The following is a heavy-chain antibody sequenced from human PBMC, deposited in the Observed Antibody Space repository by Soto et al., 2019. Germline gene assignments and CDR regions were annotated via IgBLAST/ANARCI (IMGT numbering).Heavy chain of an antibody. Sequence: QVQLVQSGAEVKKPGSSVKVACKASGGTLSSYAINWVRQAPGQGLERMGGIIRIFGTPDYAQRFQGRVTITADESTSTAYMELSSLRSEDTAVYYCARQGSNEYYYYGMDVWGQGTTVTVSS. J-gene: IGHJ6*02. V-gene: IGHV1-69*12. CDR2: IIRIFGTP. CDR3: ARQGSNEYYYYGMDV. CDR1: GGTLSSYA. D-gene: IGHD3-10*01.